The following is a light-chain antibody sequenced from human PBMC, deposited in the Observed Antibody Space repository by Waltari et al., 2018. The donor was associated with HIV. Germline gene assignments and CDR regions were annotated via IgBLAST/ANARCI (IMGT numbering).Light chain of an antibody. J-gene: IGLJ2*01. CDR3: QVWDSRGAHVV. Sequence: YALTHPPTVSVAPGPTARSTRCGAHGGGLTAQREQLPPGPAPVLVVYDDTGRPSRIPERFSGSNSGNTATLTIRSVEVGDEADYYCQVWDSRGAHVVFSGGTKLTVL. V-gene: IGLV3-21*02. CDR1: HGGGLT. CDR2: DDT.